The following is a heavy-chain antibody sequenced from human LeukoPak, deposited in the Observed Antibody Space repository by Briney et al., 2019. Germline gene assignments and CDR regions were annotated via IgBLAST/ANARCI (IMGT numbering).Heavy chain of an antibody. CDR2: IYHSGSA. CDR1: GYSISSGYY. J-gene: IGHJ4*02. Sequence: PSETLSLTCAVSGYSISSGYYWGWIRQPPGKGLEWMRSIYHSGSAYYNPSLKSRVTISVDTSKNQFSLKLSSVTAADTAVYYCARLIYYGSGSEFDYWGQGTLVTVSS. CDR3: ARLIYYGSGSEFDY. D-gene: IGHD3-10*01. V-gene: IGHV4-38-2*01.